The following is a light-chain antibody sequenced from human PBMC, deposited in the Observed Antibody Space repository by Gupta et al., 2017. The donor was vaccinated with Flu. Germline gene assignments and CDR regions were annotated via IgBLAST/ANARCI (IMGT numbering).Light chain of an antibody. V-gene: IGLV1-47*01. CDR1: TANIGSNY. Sequence: QSVLAQPPSASATPGQRVTISCSGSTANIGSNYVFWYQQVPGMAPKLLIYRSDQRPSGVPDRFSGAKSGTSASLAISGLQSEDEADYHCATWDDSLSEWVFGGGTKLTVL. CDR3: ATWDDSLSEWV. CDR2: RSD. J-gene: IGLJ3*02.